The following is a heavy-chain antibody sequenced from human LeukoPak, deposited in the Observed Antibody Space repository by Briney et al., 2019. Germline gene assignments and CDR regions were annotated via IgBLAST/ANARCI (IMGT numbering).Heavy chain of an antibody. V-gene: IGHV4-59*01. CDR2: IYYSGST. J-gene: IGHJ6*03. D-gene: IGHD3-3*01. CDR1: GGSISSYY. CDR3: ARVGALDYDFYYMDV. Sequence: SETLSLTCTVSGGSISSYYWSWIRQPPGKGLEWIGYIYYSGSTNYNPSLKSRVTISVDTSKNQFSLKLNSVTAADTAVYYCARVGALDYDFYYMDVWGKGTTVTVSS.